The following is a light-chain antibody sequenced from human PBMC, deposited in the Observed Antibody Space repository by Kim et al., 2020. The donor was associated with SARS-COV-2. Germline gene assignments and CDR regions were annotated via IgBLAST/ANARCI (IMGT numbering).Light chain of an antibody. CDR3: QSADSSGTYQV. CDR1: ALPKQY. CDR2: KDS. V-gene: IGLV3-25*03. Sequence: PGQTTRITCSGDALPKQYAYWYQQKPGQAPVLVIYKDSERPSGIPERFSGSSSGTTVTLTISGVQAEDEADYYCQSADSSGTYQVFGGGTKLTVL. J-gene: IGLJ2*01.